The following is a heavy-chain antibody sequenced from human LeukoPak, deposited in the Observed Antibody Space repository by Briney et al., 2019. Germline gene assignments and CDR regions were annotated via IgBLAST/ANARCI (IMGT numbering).Heavy chain of an antibody. D-gene: IGHD6-13*01. CDR1: GGSISSSSYY. CDR2: IYYSGST. CDR3: ARDAPLGIAAAGPSPYYYYGIDV. Sequence: SETLSLTCTVSGGSISSSSYYWGWIRQPPGKGLEWIGSIYYSGSTNYNPSLKSRVTISVDTSKNQFSLKLSSVTAADTAVYYCARDAPLGIAAAGPSPYYYYGIDVWGQGTTVTVSS. V-gene: IGHV4-39*07. J-gene: IGHJ6*02.